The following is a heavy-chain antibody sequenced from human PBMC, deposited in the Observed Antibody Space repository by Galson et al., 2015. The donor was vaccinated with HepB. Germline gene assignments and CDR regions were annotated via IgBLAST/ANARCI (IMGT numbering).Heavy chain of an antibody. CDR2: TWKDGSNQ. V-gene: IGHV3-33*01. J-gene: IGHJ4*02. CDR1: GFAIGNYG. CDR3: AREDATITVAALEY. D-gene: IGHD6-19*01. Sequence: SLRLSCAASGFAIGNYGMPWVRQAPGKGLEGMALTWKDGSNQHYADSLKGRFRISRDNTKNTLFLEADSLRAEDTAVYYCAREDATITVAALEYWGQGVLVTVSS.